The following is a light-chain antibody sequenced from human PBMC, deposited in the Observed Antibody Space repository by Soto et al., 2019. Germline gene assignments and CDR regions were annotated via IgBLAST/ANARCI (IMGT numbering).Light chain of an antibody. Sequence: EIVMTQSPATLSVSPGERATLSCRASRSISNNLAWYQQKPGQAPRLLIYGASTRATGIAARFSGSGSGTEFTLTIGSLQSEDFAVYYCQQYHNWPPWTFGQGTKVEIK. J-gene: IGKJ1*01. V-gene: IGKV3-15*01. CDR2: GAS. CDR1: RSISNN. CDR3: QQYHNWPPWT.